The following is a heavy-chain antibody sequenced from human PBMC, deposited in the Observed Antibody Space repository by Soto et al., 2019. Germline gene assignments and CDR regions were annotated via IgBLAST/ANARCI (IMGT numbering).Heavy chain of an antibody. D-gene: IGHD3-9*01. J-gene: IGHJ6*03. V-gene: IGHV5-51*01. CDR3: ARHRGYYDILTGRYSYYYYMDV. CDR2: IYPGDSDT. CDR1: GYSFTSYW. Sequence: GESLKISCKCSGYSFTSYWIGWVRQMPGKGLEWMGIIYPGDSDTRYSPSFQGQVTISADKSISTAYLQWSSLKASDTAMYYCARHRGYYDILTGRYSYYYYMDVWGKGTTVTVSS.